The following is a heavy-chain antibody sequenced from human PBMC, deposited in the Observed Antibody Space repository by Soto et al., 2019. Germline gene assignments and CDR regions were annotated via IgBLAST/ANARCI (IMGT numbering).Heavy chain of an antibody. CDR2: IYPVDSDT. V-gene: IGHV5-51*01. CDR3: ARHRGSPGSYFGMDV. Sequence: GGALETSWKGSGYSFKSYWINWVRQMPGEGLGWVGVIYPVDSDTTYSPSFQGQVTTSADKSINTAYLQWRSPKASDTALYYCARHRGSPGSYFGMDVWGQGTTVTVSS. D-gene: IGHD5-12*01. J-gene: IGHJ6*02. CDR1: GYSFKSYW.